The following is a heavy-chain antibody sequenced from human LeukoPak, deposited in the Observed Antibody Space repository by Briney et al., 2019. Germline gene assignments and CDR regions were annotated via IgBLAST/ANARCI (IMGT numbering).Heavy chain of an antibody. D-gene: IGHD3-10*01. CDR1: GYRFPYHW. CDR3: ARLPNSGADLTWFDP. J-gene: IGHJ5*02. Sequence: GESLQISCKASGYRFPYHWIAWVRQMPGKGLEWMGIIYPGDSDTRCSPSFQGQVTISTDKSINTAYLQWSSLKASDTAMYYCARLPNSGADLTWFDPWGQGTLVSVSS. V-gene: IGHV5-51*01. CDR2: IYPGDSDT.